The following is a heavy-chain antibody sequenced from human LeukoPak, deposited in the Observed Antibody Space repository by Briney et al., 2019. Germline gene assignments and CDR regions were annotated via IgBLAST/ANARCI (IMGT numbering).Heavy chain of an antibody. J-gene: IGHJ6*02. V-gene: IGHV1-2*02. Sequence: ASVKVSCKASGYTFTGYYMHWVRQAPGQGLEWMGWINPNSGGTNYAQKFQGRVTMTRDTSISTAYMELSRLRSDDTAVYHCARDSGSGWRSYYYYGMDVWGQGTTVTVSS. D-gene: IGHD6-19*01. CDR1: GYTFTGYY. CDR3: ARDSGSGWRSYYYYGMDV. CDR2: INPNSGGT.